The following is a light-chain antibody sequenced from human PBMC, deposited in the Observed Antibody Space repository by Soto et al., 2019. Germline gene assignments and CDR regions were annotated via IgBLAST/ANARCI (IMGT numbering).Light chain of an antibody. V-gene: IGLV2-14*01. CDR3: SSYTRSSTLVV. CDR1: SSDAGGYNY. J-gene: IGLJ2*01. CDR2: DVS. Sequence: QSALTQPASVSGSPGQSITISCTGTSSDAGGYNYVSWYQQHPGKAPKLMIYDVSNRPSGVSNRFSGSKSGNTASLTISGLQAEDEADYYCSSYTRSSTLVVFGGGTKLTVL.